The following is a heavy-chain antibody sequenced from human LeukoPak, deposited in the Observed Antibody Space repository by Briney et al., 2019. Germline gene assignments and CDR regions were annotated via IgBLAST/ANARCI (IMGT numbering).Heavy chain of an antibody. D-gene: IGHD3-22*01. Sequence: PSQTLSLTCTVSGGSISSGGYYWSWIRQHPGKGLEWIGYIYYSGSTYYNPSLKSRVTISVDTSKNQFSLKLSSLTAADTAVYYCARDSGNYYDSSGLVFDYWGQGTLVTVSS. V-gene: IGHV4-31*03. CDR3: ARDSGNYYDSSGLVFDY. J-gene: IGHJ4*02. CDR1: GGSISSGGYY. CDR2: IYYSGST.